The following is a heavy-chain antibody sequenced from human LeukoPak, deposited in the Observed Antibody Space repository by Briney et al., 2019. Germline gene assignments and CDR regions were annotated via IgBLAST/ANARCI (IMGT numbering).Heavy chain of an antibody. D-gene: IGHD2-15*01. J-gene: IGHJ4*02. CDR2: ISGSGGST. V-gene: IGHV3-23*01. Sequence: TGGSLRLSCAASGFTFDDYGMSWVRQAPGKGLEWVSAISGSGGSTYYADSVKGRFTISRDNSKNTLYLQMNSLRAEDTAVYYCAKTMVAATFFDYWGQGTLVTVSS. CDR3: AKTMVAATFFDY. CDR1: GFTFDDYG.